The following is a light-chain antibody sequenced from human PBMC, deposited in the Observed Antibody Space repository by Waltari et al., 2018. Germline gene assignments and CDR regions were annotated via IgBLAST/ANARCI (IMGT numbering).Light chain of an antibody. CDR1: QSINKY. Sequence: DIQMTQSPSSLSASVGDRVTITCRASQSINKYLNWYQHKPGKAPELLIYAASSLMSDVPSRFSGSGSGTDFTRTISTLQPQDFATYYSKQSSTTPNNSFGQGTRLDIK. CDR3: KQSSTTPNNS. J-gene: IGKJ5*01. V-gene: IGKV1-39*01. CDR2: AAS.